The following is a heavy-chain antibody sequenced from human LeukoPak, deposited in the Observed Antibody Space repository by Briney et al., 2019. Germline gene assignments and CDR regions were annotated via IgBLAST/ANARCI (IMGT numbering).Heavy chain of an antibody. CDR2: IYHSGST. V-gene: IGHV4-38-2*02. Sequence: KPSETLSLTCAVSGYSISSGYYWGWIRQPPGKGLEWIGSIYHSGSTYYNPSLKSRVTISVDTSKNQFSLKLSSVTAADTAVYYCAREGYGSGGYPHFDYWGQGTLVTVSS. CDR3: AREGYGSGGYPHFDY. J-gene: IGHJ4*02. D-gene: IGHD3-10*01. CDR1: GYSISSGYY.